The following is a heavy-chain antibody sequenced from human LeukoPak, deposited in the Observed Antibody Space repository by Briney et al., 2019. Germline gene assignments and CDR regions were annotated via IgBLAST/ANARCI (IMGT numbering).Heavy chain of an antibody. D-gene: IGHD4-17*01. CDR1: GYTLSEVS. Sequence: ASVKVSCKVSGYTLSEVSMHWVRQAPGKGLEWMGGFDPEDGEIIYAQKFQGRVTMTEDTSTDTAYMELNSLRSEDTAVYYCASPYDYGDHYLDALHIWGQGTIVTVSS. CDR3: ASPYDYGDHYLDALHI. CDR2: FDPEDGEI. J-gene: IGHJ3*02. V-gene: IGHV1-24*01.